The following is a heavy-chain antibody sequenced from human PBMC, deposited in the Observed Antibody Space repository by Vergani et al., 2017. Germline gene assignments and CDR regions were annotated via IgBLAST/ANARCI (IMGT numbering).Heavy chain of an antibody. D-gene: IGHD3/OR15-3a*01. CDR1: GGAVDRGNYY. Sequence: QVQLQESGPGLVKASQTLSLMCTVSGGAVDRGNYYWSWIRQHPGKGLEWIGYISYSEKTYYSPSLRGRATISLDTTQNQFSLTLTSVTAADSAFYFCARGQTGYSRDWSTYFFYMDVWGKGTTVTVSS. V-gene: IGHV4-30-4*01. J-gene: IGHJ6*03. CDR3: ARGQTGYSRDWSTYFFYMDV. CDR2: ISYSEKT.